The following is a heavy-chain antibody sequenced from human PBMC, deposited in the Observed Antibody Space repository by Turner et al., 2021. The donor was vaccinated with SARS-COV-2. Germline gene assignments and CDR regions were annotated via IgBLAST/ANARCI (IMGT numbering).Heavy chain of an antibody. J-gene: IGHJ4*02. CDR3: AKRGGEYCSGGSCYSGYFDY. V-gene: IGHV3-30*18. Sequence: VQLVESGGGVVEPGRCLRLSCAASGFTFSSYDMHWVRQAPGKGLGWVAVISYDGSNKYYADSVKGRFTISRDNSKNTLYLQMNSLRAEDTAVYYCAKRGGEYCSGGSCYSGYFDYWGQGTLVTVSS. CDR1: GFTFSSYD. CDR2: ISYDGSNK. D-gene: IGHD2-15*01.